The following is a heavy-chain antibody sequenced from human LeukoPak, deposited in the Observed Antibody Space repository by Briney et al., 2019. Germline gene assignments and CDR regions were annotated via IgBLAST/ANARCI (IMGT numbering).Heavy chain of an antibody. CDR1: GYTFTSYG. CDR2: ISAYNGNT. Sequence: GASVKVSCKASGYTFTSYGISWVRQAPGQGLEWMGWISAYNGNTNYAQKFQGRVTITADKSTSTAYMELSSLRSEDTAVYYCARDLGGIAAAAPFDYWGQGTLVTVSS. V-gene: IGHV1-18*01. J-gene: IGHJ4*02. D-gene: IGHD6-13*01. CDR3: ARDLGGIAAAAPFDY.